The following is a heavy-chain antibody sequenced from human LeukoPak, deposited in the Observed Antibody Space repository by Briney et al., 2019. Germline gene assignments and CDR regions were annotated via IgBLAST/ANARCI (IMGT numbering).Heavy chain of an antibody. D-gene: IGHD6-6*01. V-gene: IGHV3-21*01. CDR3: ARRLDSSMEGVY. CDR1: GFTFSSYS. J-gene: IGHJ4*02. CDR2: ISSSSVYI. Sequence: GGSLRLSCAASGFTFSSYSMNWVRQAPGKGLEWVSSISSSSVYIYYADSVKGRFTISRDNAKNSLCLQVNSLRAEDTAVYYCARRLDSSMEGVYWGQGTLVTVSS.